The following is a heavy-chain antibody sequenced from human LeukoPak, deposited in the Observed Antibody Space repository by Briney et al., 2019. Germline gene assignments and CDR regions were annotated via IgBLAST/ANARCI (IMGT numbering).Heavy chain of an antibody. V-gene: IGHV3-30*18. J-gene: IGHJ5*02. Sequence: GGSLRLSRVVSGFTFSSYGMHWVRQAPGKGLEWVAVISYDGSNKYYADSVKGRFTISRDNSKNTLYLQMNSLRAEDTAVYYCAKANYDFWSGYLNWFDPWGQGTLVTVSS. CDR3: AKANYDFWSGYLNWFDP. CDR1: GFTFSSYG. CDR2: ISYDGSNK. D-gene: IGHD3-3*01.